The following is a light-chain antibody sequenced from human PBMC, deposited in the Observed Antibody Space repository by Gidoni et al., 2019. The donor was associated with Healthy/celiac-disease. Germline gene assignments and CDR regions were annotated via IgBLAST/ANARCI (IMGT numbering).Light chain of an antibody. V-gene: IGKV3-15*01. CDR3: QQYNKWPQT. CDR1: QSVSSSY. J-gene: IGKJ1*01. Sequence: EIVMTQSPATLSVSPGERATLSCRASQSVSSSYLAWYQQKPGQAPRLLIYGASARATGIPARFSGSGSGTEVTLTISSLQSEDFAVYYCQQYNKWPQTFGQGTKVEIK. CDR2: GAS.